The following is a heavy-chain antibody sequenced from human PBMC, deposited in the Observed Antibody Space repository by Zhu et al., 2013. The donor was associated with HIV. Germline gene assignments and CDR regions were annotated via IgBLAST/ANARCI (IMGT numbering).Heavy chain of an antibody. J-gene: IGHJ3*02. V-gene: IGHV3-30*18. CDR2: ISYDGSNK. D-gene: IGHD6-25*01. CDR3: AKAAARWLQLGAYDAFDI. CDR1: GFTFSSYG. Sequence: QVQLVESGGGVVQPGRSLGLSCAASGFTFSSYGMHWVRQAPGKGLEWVAVISYDGSNKYYADSVKGRFTISRDNSKNTLYLQMNSLRAEDTAVYYCAKAAARWLQLGAYDAFDIWGQGTMVTVSS.